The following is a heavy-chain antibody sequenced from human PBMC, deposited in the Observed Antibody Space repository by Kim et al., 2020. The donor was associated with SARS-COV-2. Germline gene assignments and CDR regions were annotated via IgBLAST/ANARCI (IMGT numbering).Heavy chain of an antibody. CDR2: LDPSDSYI. V-gene: IGHV5-10-1*01. J-gene: IGHJ4*02. D-gene: IGHD3-10*01. CDR3: ARLYYYGSGSKYYLDY. CDR1: GYRFTNYW. Sequence: GESLQISCKGSGYRFTNYWISWVRQMPGKGLEYMGRLDPSDSYINYNSSFHGHVTISVDKSISTAYLQWSSLKASDTAIYYCARLYYYGSGSKYYLDYWGLGTLVPVSS.